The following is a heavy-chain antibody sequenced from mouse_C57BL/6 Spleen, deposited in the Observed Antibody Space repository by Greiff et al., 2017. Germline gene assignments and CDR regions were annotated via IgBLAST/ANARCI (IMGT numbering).Heavy chain of an antibody. CDR2: IDPSDSDT. CDR1: GYTFTSYW. CDR3: ARGDYGSSYAY. Sequence: QVQLQQPGAELVRPGSSVKLSCKASGYTFTSYWMHWVKQRPIQGLEWIGNIDPSDSDTHYNQKFKDKATLTVDKSSSPAYMQLSSLTSEDSAVYYCARGDYGSSYAYWGQGTLVTVSA. D-gene: IGHD1-1*01. V-gene: IGHV1-52*01. J-gene: IGHJ3*01.